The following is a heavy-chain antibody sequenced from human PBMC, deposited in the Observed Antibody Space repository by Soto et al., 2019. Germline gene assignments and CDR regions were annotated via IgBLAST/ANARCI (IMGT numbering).Heavy chain of an antibody. CDR3: AGTTSHQWYYMDV. J-gene: IGHJ6*03. CDR1: GDSVSSHSAA. Sequence: SQTLSLTCVISGDSVSSHSAAWNWIRLSPSRGLEWLARTYYRSRWYNDYAVSVRSRITVNPDTSKNQFSLQLTSVTPEDTAVYYCAGTTSHQWYYMDVWGKGTTVTVSS. V-gene: IGHV6-1*01. CDR2: TYYRSRWYN. D-gene: IGHD1-7*01.